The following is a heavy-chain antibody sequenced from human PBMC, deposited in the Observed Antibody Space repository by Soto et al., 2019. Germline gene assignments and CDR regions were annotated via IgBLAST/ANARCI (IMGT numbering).Heavy chain of an antibody. J-gene: IGHJ4*02. D-gene: IGHD6-13*01. V-gene: IGHV4-61*08. CDR1: WGPVDSRGYY. Sequence: SETLSLTRPVSWGPVDSRGYYWTWIRQPPGKILEWIWYIYYSGSTIYNPSPRGRVTLSLDTSNNQFSLRLNSVTAADTAGYYCARINWYGTSWYYFDYWGQGALVTVSS. CDR3: ARINWYGTSWYYFDY. CDR2: IYYSGST.